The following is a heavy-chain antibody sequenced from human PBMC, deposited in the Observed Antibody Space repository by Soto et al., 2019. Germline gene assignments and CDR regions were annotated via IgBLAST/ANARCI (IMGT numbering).Heavy chain of an antibody. Sequence: GGSLRLSCAASGFTFSSYSMNWVRQAPGKGLEWVSVIYSGGSTYYADSVKGRFTISRDNSKNTLYLQMNSLRAEDTAVYYCARDRPEYYYDSSGYYPFWGQGTLVTVSS. D-gene: IGHD3-22*01. CDR1: GFTFSSYS. J-gene: IGHJ4*02. CDR3: ARDRPEYYYDSSGYYPF. CDR2: IYSGGST. V-gene: IGHV3-66*01.